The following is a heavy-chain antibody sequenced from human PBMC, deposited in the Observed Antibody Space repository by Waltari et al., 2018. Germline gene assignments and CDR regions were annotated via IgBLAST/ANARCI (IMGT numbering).Heavy chain of an antibody. CDR2: IRSKAYGGTT. Sequence: EVQLVESGGGLVQPGRSLRLSCTASGFTFGDYAMSWVRQAPGKGLEWVGFIRSKAYGGTTEYVASVKGRFTISRDDSKSIAYLQMNSLKTEDTAVYYCTRDLAYCGGDCYFGWFDPWGQGTLVTVSS. J-gene: IGHJ5*02. CDR1: GFTFGDYA. CDR3: TRDLAYCGGDCYFGWFDP. V-gene: IGHV3-49*04. D-gene: IGHD2-21*01.